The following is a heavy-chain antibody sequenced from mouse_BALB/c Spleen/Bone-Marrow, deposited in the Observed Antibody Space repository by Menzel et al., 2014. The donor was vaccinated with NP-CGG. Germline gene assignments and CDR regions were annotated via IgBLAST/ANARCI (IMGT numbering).Heavy chain of an antibody. V-gene: IGHV1S81*02. D-gene: IGHD1-1*01. CDR2: INPSNGRT. CDR3: ARRTTTVVATDY. J-gene: IGHJ2*01. Sequence: QVHVKQSGAELVKPGASVKLSCKASGYTLTSYWMHWVKRRPGQGLEWIGEINPSNGRTNYNEKFKSKATLTVDKSSSTAYMQLSSLTSEDSAVYYCARRTTTVVATDYWGQGTTLTVSS. CDR1: GYTLTSYW.